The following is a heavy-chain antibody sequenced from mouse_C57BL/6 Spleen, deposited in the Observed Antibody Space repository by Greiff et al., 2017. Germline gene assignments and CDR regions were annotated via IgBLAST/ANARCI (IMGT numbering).Heavy chain of an antibody. CDR1: GYSITSGYY. V-gene: IGHV3-6*01. D-gene: IGHD3-2*02. Sequence: EVQLVESGPGLVKPSQSLSLTCSVTGYSITSGYYWNWIRQFPGNKLEWMGYISYDGSNNYNPSLKNRISITRDTSKNQFFLKLNSVTTEDTATYYCANLDSSGDYWGQGTTLTVSS. J-gene: IGHJ2*01. CDR2: ISYDGSN. CDR3: ANLDSSGDY.